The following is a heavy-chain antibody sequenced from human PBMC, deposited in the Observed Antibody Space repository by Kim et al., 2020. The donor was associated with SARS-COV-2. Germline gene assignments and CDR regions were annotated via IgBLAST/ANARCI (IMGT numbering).Heavy chain of an antibody. D-gene: IGHD3-10*01. J-gene: IGHJ4*02. V-gene: IGHV3-30*18. CDR1: GFTFSSYG. CDR3: AKPRLWFGELNYFDY. CDR2: ISYDGSNK. Sequence: GGSLRLSCAASGFTFSSYGMHWVRQAPGKGLEWVAVISYDGSNKYYADSVKGRFTISRDNSKNTLYLQMNSLRAEDTAVYYCAKPRLWFGELNYFDYWGQGTLVTVSS.